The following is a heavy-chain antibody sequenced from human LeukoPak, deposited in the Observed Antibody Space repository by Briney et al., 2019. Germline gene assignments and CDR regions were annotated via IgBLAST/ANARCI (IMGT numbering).Heavy chain of an antibody. CDR1: GYTCTGYY. CDR3: ARSAGYFYYHMDV. CDR2: INPNSGGT. Sequence: ASVKLSCKASGYTCTGYYMHWVRQAPGQGLEWMGWINPNSGGTNYAQKFQGRVTMTRDTSISTAYMEPRRLRSDDTAVYYCARSAGYFYYHMDVWGKGTTVTISS. V-gene: IGHV1-2*02. D-gene: IGHD6-25*01. J-gene: IGHJ6*03.